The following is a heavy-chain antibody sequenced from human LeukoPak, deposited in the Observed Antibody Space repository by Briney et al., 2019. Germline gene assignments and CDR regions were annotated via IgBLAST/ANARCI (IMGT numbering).Heavy chain of an antibody. CDR2: ILPIFGTA. Sequence: SVKVSCKASGGTFSSYAISWVRQAPGQGLEWMGGILPIFGTANYEQKFQSRVTITTDESTSTAYMELSSLRSEDTAVYYCARVVLYSSSWVNWFDPWGQGTLVTVSS. J-gene: IGHJ5*02. CDR1: GGTFSSYA. V-gene: IGHV1-69*05. CDR3: ARVVLYSSSWVNWFDP. D-gene: IGHD6-13*01.